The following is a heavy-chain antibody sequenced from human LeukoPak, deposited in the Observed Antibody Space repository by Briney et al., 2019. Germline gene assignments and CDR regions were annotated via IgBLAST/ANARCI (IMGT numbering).Heavy chain of an antibody. J-gene: IGHJ4*02. Sequence: SETLSLTCAVYGGSFSGYYWSWIRQPPGKGLEWIGEINHSGSTNYNPSLKSRVTISVDTSKNQFSLKLSSVTAADTAVYYCAGRGYYYGSGTPWGQGTLVTVSS. V-gene: IGHV4-34*01. CDR1: GGSFSGYY. CDR2: INHSGST. CDR3: AGRGYYYGSGTP. D-gene: IGHD3-10*01.